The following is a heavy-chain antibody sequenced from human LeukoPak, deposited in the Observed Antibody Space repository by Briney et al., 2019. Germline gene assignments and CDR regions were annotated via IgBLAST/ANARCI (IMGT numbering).Heavy chain of an antibody. CDR3: ARGPRGGGGGSYIDY. V-gene: IGHV4-4*07. J-gene: IGHJ4*02. Sequence: SETLSLTCTVSGGSISRYYWSWIRQPAGKGLEWIGRIYSSGSTNYNPSLKSRVTMSVDTSKNQFSLNLTSVTAADTAVYYCARGPRGGGGGSYIDYWGQGTLVTVSS. D-gene: IGHD2-15*01. CDR2: IYSSGST. CDR1: GGSISRYY.